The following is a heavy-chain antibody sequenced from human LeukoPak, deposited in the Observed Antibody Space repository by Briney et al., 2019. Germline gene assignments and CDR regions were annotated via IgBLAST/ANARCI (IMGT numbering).Heavy chain of an antibody. CDR2: IYYSGST. CDR3: ARGIPQWPARVDY. J-gene: IGHJ4*02. D-gene: IGHD6-19*01. Sequence: SETLSLTCTVSGGSISTYYWSWIRQPPGKGLEWIGSIYYSGSTNCNPSLKSRVTISVDTSKNQFSLKLSSVTAADTAVYYCARGIPQWPARVDYWGQGTLVTVSS. CDR1: GGSISTYY. V-gene: IGHV4-59*08.